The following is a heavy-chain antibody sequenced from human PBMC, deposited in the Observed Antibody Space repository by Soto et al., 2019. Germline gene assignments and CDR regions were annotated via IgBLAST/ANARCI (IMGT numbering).Heavy chain of an antibody. Sequence: KPSETLSLTCSVSGGTIRSYYWSWIRQPPGKGLEWIGYIYSRGTTSYNPSLKSRATILVDTSKNQFSLRLTSVTATDTAVYYCATGRISRGLDVWGQGTTVTVSS. CDR3: ATGRISRGLDV. CDR2: IYSRGTT. CDR1: GGTIRSYY. V-gene: IGHV4-59*12. J-gene: IGHJ6*02.